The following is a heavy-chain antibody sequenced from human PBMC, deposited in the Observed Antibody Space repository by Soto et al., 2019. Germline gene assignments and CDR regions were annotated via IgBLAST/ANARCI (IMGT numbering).Heavy chain of an antibody. J-gene: IGHJ4*02. CDR3: ARDPYGIIDFDY. CDR1: GFTFSSYA. CDR2: ISYDGSNK. D-gene: IGHD3-10*01. V-gene: IGHV3-30-3*01. Sequence: GGSLRLSCAASGFTFSSYAMHWVRQAPGKGLEWVAVISYDGSNKYYADSVKGRFTISRDNAKNTLYLQMNSLRDEDTAVYFCARDPYGIIDFDYWGQGTQVTVSS.